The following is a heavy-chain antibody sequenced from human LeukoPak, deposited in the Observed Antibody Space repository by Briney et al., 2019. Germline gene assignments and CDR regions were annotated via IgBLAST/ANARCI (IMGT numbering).Heavy chain of an antibody. CDR1: GFTFNSYT. D-gene: IGHD4-23*01. CDR3: ARGYGGHFDY. Sequence: PGGSLRLSCAASGFTFNSYTMSWVRQAPGKGLEWVSSITSTSNYIYYADSMKGRFTISRDKAKNSLYLQMNSLRAEDTAVYYCARGYGGHFDYWGQGTLVTVSS. V-gene: IGHV3-21*01. J-gene: IGHJ4*02. CDR2: ITSTSNYI.